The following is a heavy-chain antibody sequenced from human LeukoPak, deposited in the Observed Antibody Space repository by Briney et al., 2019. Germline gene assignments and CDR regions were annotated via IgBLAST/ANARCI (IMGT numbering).Heavy chain of an antibody. D-gene: IGHD6-13*01. CDR3: ARIPLIAEEKVSDY. CDR2: IFSGGST. J-gene: IGHJ4*02. Sequence: PSETLSLTCTVSGGSISSSTFYWGWIRQPPGKGLEWIGSIFSGGSTYYNPSLKSRVTISVDTSKNHFSLKLSSVTAADTAVYYCARIPLIAEEKVSDYWGQGTLVTVSS. CDR1: GGSISSSTFY. V-gene: IGHV4-39*02.